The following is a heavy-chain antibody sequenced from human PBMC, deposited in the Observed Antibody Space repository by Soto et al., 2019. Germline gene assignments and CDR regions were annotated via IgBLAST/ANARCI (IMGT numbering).Heavy chain of an antibody. V-gene: IGHV3-33*01. CDR1: GFTFSSYG. D-gene: IGHD3-22*01. J-gene: IGHJ6*02. Sequence: GGSLRLSCAASGFTFSSYGMHWVRQAPGKGLEWVAVIWYDGSNKYYADSVKGRFTISRDNSKNTLYLQMNSLRAEDTAVYYCGSSGYVSAKYYYGMDVWGQGTTVTVSS. CDR3: GSSGYVSAKYYYGMDV. CDR2: IWYDGSNK.